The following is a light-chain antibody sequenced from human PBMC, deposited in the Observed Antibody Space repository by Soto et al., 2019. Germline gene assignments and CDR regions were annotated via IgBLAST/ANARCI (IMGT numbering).Light chain of an antibody. V-gene: IGKV3-15*01. J-gene: IGKJ4*01. Sequence: EIVMTQSPANLSVSPGERATLSCGASQSVSSNLAWYQQKPGQAPKLLLYNPSTRATGIPARFSGSGSGTEFTLNISSLQSEDFAIYYCQQYDDWPPTFGGGTKVEIK. CDR2: NPS. CDR3: QQYDDWPPT. CDR1: QSVSSN.